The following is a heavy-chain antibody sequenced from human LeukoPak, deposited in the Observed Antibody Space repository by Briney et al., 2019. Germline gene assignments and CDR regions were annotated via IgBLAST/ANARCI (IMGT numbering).Heavy chain of an antibody. Sequence: GGSLRLSCAASGFTFSNYAMHWVRQAPGEGLEWVAIISYDGSNKYYADSVKGRFTISRDNSKNTLYLQMNSLRAEDAVVYYCASPGLSGSFYHYSDYWGQGTLVTVSS. V-gene: IGHV3-30-3*01. CDR2: ISYDGSNK. CDR1: GFTFSNYA. D-gene: IGHD1-26*01. CDR3: ASPGLSGSFYHYSDY. J-gene: IGHJ4*02.